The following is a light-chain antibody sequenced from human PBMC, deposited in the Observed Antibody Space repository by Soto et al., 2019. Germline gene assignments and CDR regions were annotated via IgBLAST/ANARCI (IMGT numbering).Light chain of an antibody. CDR2: SNN. CDR1: SSNIGSNT. CDR3: AGWDVSLNVV. V-gene: IGLV1-44*01. Sequence: QSVLTQSPSASGTPGQRVSISCSGSSSNIGSNTVNWYQQLPGTAPKLLIYSNNQRPSGVPDRFSGSKSGTSASLAISGLQSEDEADYYCAGWDVSLNVVFGGGTKLTVL. J-gene: IGLJ2*01.